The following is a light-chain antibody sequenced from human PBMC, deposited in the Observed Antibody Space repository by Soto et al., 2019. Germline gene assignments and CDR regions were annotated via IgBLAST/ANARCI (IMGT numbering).Light chain of an antibody. CDR1: SGLSNYA. CDR2: LNSDGSH. V-gene: IGLV4-69*01. J-gene: IGLJ2*01. CDR3: QTWVTGIHI. Sequence: QPVLTQSPSASASLGASVKLTCTLSSGLSNYAIAWHQQQPEKGPRFLMKLNSDGSHSKGDGIPDRFSGSSSGAERYLTISTLQSEDEADYYCQTWVTGIHIFGGGTKLTVL.